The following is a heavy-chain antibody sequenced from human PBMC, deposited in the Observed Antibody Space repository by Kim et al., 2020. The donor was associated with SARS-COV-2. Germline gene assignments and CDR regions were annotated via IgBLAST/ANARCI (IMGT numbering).Heavy chain of an antibody. V-gene: IGHV3-30*04. D-gene: IGHD2-2*01. CDR3: ARDPIYASARSYFYF. J-gene: IGHJ4*01. CDR2: TSFDGSNT. Sequence: GGSLRLSCAASGFTFTMYSMHWVRQAPGKGLEWVASTSFDGSNTYYADSVKGRFTVSRDSSKNTVFLQMHSLRFEDTAFYFCARDPIYASARSYFYFWG. CDR1: GFTFTMYS.